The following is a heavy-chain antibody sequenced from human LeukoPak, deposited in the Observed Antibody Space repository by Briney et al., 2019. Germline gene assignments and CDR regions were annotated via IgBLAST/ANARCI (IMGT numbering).Heavy chain of an antibody. CDR2: IKQDGSEK. J-gene: IGHJ4*02. Sequence: GGSLRLSCAASGFTFSSYWMSWVRQAPGKGLEWVANIKQDGSEKYYVDSVKGRFTISRDNAKNSLYLQMNSLRVEDTAVYYCASGYYVSGSYLAGYFDYWGQGTLVTVSS. V-gene: IGHV3-7*05. CDR1: GFTFSSYW. CDR3: ASGYYVSGSYLAGYFDY. D-gene: IGHD3-10*01.